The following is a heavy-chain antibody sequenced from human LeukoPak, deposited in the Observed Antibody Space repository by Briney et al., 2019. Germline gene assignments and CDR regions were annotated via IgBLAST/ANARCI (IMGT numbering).Heavy chain of an antibody. J-gene: IGHJ4*02. D-gene: IGHD2-21*01. Sequence: GGSLRLSCAASGFTFSNAYMNWVRQAPGKGLEWVGRTKPKTDGEITEYAAPVKDRFSISRDDSKSMMYLQMNSLKTEDTAVYYCITPLPYSAQGGQGTLVTVSS. CDR3: ITPLPYSAQ. V-gene: IGHV3-15*07. CDR1: GFTFSNAY. CDR2: TKPKTDGEIT.